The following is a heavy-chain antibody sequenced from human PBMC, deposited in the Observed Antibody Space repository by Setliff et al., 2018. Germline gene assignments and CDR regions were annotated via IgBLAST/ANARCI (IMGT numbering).Heavy chain of an antibody. D-gene: IGHD5-12*01. CDR2: FSGSNEYI. Sequence: GALRLSCAASGFTFSTYNFNWVRQAPGKGLEWVSSFSGSNEYIKYADSVKGRFTISRDSAENAVYLQMNNLSAEDTAVYYCARVYSGYDPNHYFDYWGQGTLVTVSS. CDR3: ARVYSGYDPNHYFDY. J-gene: IGHJ4*02. V-gene: IGHV3-21*01. CDR1: GFTFSTYN.